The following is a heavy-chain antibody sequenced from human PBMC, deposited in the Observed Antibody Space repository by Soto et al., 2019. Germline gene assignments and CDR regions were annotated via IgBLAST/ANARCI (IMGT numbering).Heavy chain of an antibody. CDR3: ARSSPSLDY. D-gene: IGHD3-10*01. Sequence: ASVNGYWKGAGYILRNYSISWVRQAPGQGLECMGWISVSNDNTDSAHALRGRLTMTTDTSTSTAYLELTSLMSNDTAVYYCARSSPSLDYWGQGSLVTSPQ. CDR2: ISVSNDNT. V-gene: IGHV1-18*04. CDR1: GYILRNYS. J-gene: IGHJ4*02.